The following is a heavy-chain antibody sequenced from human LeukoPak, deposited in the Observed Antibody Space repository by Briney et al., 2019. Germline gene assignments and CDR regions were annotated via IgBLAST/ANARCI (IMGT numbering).Heavy chain of an antibody. V-gene: IGHV4-34*01. Sequence: PSETLSLTCAVYGGSFSGYYWSWIRQPPGKGLEWIGEINHSGSTNYNPSLKSRVTISVDTSKNQFSLKLSSATAADTAVYYCARGLSGSGSWGQGTLVTVSS. CDR3: ARGLSGSGS. D-gene: IGHD3-10*01. J-gene: IGHJ5*02. CDR2: INHSGST. CDR1: GGSFSGYY.